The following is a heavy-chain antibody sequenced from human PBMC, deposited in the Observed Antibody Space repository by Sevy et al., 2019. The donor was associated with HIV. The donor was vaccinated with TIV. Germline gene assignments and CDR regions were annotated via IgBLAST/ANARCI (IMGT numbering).Heavy chain of an antibody. CDR1: GGTFSSYA. J-gene: IGHJ6*03. D-gene: IGHD2-2*02. CDR2: IIPILGIA. V-gene: IGHV1-69*10. Sequence: ASVKVSGKASGGTFSSYAISWVRQAPGQGLEWMGGIIPILGIANYAQKFQGRVTITADKSTSTAYMELSSLRSEDTAVYYCARDRGCSSTSCYIPYYYYYYMDVWGKGTTVTVSS. CDR3: ARDRGCSSTSCYIPYYYYYYMDV.